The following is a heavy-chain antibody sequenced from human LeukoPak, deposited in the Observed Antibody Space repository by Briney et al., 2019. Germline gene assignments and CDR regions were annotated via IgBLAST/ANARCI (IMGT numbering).Heavy chain of an antibody. CDR3: ARRRYFDTYLDP. J-gene: IGHJ5*02. D-gene: IGHD2/OR15-2a*01. Sequence: GESLKISCKGPESDFANYWIGWVRQMPGRGLEWMGIVYPAGSIIHYSPSFQGQVTISVDRSVSTASLQWTSLKASDSAMYFCARRRYFDTYLDPWGQGTLVTVSS. CDR1: ESDFANYW. CDR2: VYPAGSII. V-gene: IGHV5-51*01.